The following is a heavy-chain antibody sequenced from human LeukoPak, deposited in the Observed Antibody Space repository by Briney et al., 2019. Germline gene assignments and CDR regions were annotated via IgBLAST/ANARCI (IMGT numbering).Heavy chain of an antibody. Sequence: ASVKVSCKASGYTFTGYYMHWVRQAPGQGLEWMGWINPNSGGTNYAQKFQGRVTMTRDTSISTAYMELSRLRSDDTAVYYCARDTYYYDSSGYEVSYYMDVWGKGTTVTVSS. CDR1: GYTFTGYY. CDR3: ARDTYYYDSSGYEVSYYMDV. V-gene: IGHV1-2*02. J-gene: IGHJ6*03. CDR2: INPNSGGT. D-gene: IGHD3-22*01.